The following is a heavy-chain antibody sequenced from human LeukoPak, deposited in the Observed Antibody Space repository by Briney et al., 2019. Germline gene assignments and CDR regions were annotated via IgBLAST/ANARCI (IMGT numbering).Heavy chain of an antibody. CDR3: ARSQKPRAYYYDISGYSYYYYYYGMDV. Sequence: ASVKLSCKASGYTFTTYGISWVRQAPGQGLEWMGWISAYNGNTNYAQKLQGRVTMTTATSTSTAYMELRSLRSDDTAVYYCARSQKPRAYYYDISGYSYYYYYYGMDVWGQGTTVTVSS. CDR1: GYTFTTYG. V-gene: IGHV1-18*01. J-gene: IGHJ6*02. D-gene: IGHD3-22*01. CDR2: ISAYNGNT.